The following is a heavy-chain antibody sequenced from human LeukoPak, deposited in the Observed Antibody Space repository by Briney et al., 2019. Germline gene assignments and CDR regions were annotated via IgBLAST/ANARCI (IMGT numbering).Heavy chain of an antibody. CDR2: ITRGGGST. J-gene: IGHJ4*02. CDR3: AKHRSGNSAFDY. Sequence: GGSLRLSCAASGFTFSTCGMSWVRQAPGKGLEWVWFITRGGGSTYNADLVKGRFTISGDNSRNTLQLQLNSLIAEDTAVHYCAKHRSGNSAFDYWGQGTLVTVSS. CDR1: GFTFSTCG. V-gene: IGHV3-23*01. D-gene: IGHD4-23*01.